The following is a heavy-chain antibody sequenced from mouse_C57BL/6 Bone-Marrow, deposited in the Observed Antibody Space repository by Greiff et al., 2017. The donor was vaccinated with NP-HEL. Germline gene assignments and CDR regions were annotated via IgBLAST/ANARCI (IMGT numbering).Heavy chain of an antibody. CDR3: ARGGYGSSSYWYFDV. CDR2: IDPNSGGT. CDR1: GYTFTNYW. D-gene: IGHD1-1*01. V-gene: IGHV1-72*01. Sequence: VQLQQPGAELVKPGASVKLSCKASGYTFTNYWMHWVKQRPGRGLEWIGRIDPNSGGTKYNEKFKSKATLTVDKPSSTAYMQLSSLTSEDSAVYYCARGGYGSSSYWYFDVWGTGTTVTVSS. J-gene: IGHJ1*03.